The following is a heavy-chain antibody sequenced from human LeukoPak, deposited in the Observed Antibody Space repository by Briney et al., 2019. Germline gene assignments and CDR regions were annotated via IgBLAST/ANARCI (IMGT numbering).Heavy chain of an antibody. CDR1: GGSISSYY. CDR2: IYYSGST. J-gene: IGHJ6*02. Sequence: SETLSLTCTVSGGSISSYYWSWIRQPPGKGLEWIGYIYYSGSTNYNPSLKSRVTISVDTSKNQFSLKLSSVTAADTAVCYCARSSPQYYYYYGMDVWGQGTTVTVSS. CDR3: ARSSPQYYYYYGMDV. V-gene: IGHV4-59*08.